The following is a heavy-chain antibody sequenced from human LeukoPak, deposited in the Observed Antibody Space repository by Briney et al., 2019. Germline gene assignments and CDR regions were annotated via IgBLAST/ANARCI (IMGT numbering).Heavy chain of an antibody. J-gene: IGHJ4*02. CDR3: ARDGGFRYSSGWAFDY. Sequence: SETLSLTCTVSGGSISSSSYYWGWIRQPPGKGLEWIGSIYYSGSTYYNPSLKSRVTISVDTSKNQFSLKLSSVTAADTAVYYCARDGGFRYSSGWAFDYWGQGTLVTVSS. V-gene: IGHV4-39*07. D-gene: IGHD6-19*01. CDR2: IYYSGST. CDR1: GGSISSSSYY.